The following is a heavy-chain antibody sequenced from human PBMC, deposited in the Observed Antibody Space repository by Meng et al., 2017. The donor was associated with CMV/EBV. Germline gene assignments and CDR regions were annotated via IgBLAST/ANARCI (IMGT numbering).Heavy chain of an antibody. V-gene: IGHV2-5*01. J-gene: IGHJ4*02. CDR1: GFSLSTSGVG. CDR2: IYWNDDK. CDR3: AHSYQHYDFWSGYSFDY. Sequence: SGPTLVKPTQTLTLTCTFSGFSLSTSGVGMGCVRQPPGKALGWLALIYWNDDKRYSPSLKSGLTITKATSKNQVVLTMTNMDPVDTATYYCAHSYQHYDFWSGYSFDYWGQGTLVTVSS. D-gene: IGHD3-3*01.